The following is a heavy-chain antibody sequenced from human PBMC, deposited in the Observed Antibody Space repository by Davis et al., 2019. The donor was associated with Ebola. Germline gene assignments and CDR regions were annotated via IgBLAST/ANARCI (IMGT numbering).Heavy chain of an antibody. V-gene: IGHV3-48*01. D-gene: IGHD3-10*01. J-gene: IGHJ4*02. CDR3: AKALRGMVQGVIGM. CDR2: ISSSGSTI. CDR1: GFSFSSYT. Sequence: GESLKISCAASGFSFSSYTMNWVRQAPGKGLEWVSSISSSGSTINYADSVKGRFTISRDNSKNTLYLQMNSLRAEDTAVYYCAKALRGMVQGVIGMWGQGTLVTVSS.